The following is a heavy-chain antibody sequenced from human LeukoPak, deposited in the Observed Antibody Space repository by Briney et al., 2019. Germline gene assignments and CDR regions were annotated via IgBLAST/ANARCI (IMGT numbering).Heavy chain of an antibody. V-gene: IGHV3-21*01. D-gene: IGHD1-26*01. CDR2: ITSSSSYI. CDR3: ARDPYSGGYGDYYYYYMDL. CDR1: GYTFSTYN. J-gene: IGHJ6*03. Sequence: PGGSLRLSCAASGYTFSTYNMNWVRQAPGKGLEWVSSITSSSSYIYYADSVKGRFTISRDNAKNSLYLQMNSLRAEDTAVYYCARDPYSGGYGDYYYYYMDLWGRGTTVTISS.